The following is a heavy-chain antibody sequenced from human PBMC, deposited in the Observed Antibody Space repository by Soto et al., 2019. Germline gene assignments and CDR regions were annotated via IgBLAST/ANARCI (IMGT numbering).Heavy chain of an antibody. J-gene: IGHJ4*02. D-gene: IGHD3-3*01. V-gene: IGHV3-9*01. CDR1: GFTFDDYA. Sequence: PGGSLRLSCAASGFTFDDYAMHWVRQAPGRGLEWVSGISWNSGSIGYADSVKGRFTISRDNAKNSLYLQMNSLRAEDTALYYCAKATIFGVVIPYYFDYWGQGTLVTVS. CDR2: ISWNSGSI. CDR3: AKATIFGVVIPYYFDY.